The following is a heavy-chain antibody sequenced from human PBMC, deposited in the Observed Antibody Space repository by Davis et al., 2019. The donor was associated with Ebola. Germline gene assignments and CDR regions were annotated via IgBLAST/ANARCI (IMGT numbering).Heavy chain of an antibody. J-gene: IGHJ4*02. CDR1: GFTFSNAW. CDR3: TRDYDFWSGYYTIFGY. V-gene: IGHV3-49*03. CDR2: IRSKAYGGTT. D-gene: IGHD3-3*01. Sequence: GGSLRLSCAASGFTFSNAWMSWFRQAPGKGLEWVGFIRSKAYGGTTEYAASVKGRFTISRDDSKSIAYLQMNSLKTEDTAVYYCTRDYDFWSGYYTIFGYWGQGTLVTVSS.